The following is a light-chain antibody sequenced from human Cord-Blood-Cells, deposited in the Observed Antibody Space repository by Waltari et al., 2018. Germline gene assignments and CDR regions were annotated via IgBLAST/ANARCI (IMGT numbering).Light chain of an antibody. CDR1: ALPKQY. CDR2: KDS. Sequence: SYELTQPPSVSVSPGQTARIHCSGDALPKQYAYWYQQKPGQAPVLVIYKDSERPSGVPERCSGSSSGTTVTLTISGVQAEDDADYYCQSADSSGTYVFGTGTKVTVL. CDR3: QSADSSGTYV. V-gene: IGLV3-25*03. J-gene: IGLJ1*01.